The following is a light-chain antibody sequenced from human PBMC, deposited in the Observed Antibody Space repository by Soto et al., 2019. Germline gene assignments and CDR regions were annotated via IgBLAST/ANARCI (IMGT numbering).Light chain of an antibody. CDR1: QSVSTY. CDR2: GAS. J-gene: IGKJ4*01. V-gene: IGKV3-20*01. CDR3: QQYGRT. Sequence: EIVLTQSQGTLSLSPGERATLSCMASQSVSTYLAWYQQQPGRAPRLLIYGASNRATGIPDRFSGSGSGTDFTLTISTLQPEDSAVYYCQQYGRTFGGGTKVDIK.